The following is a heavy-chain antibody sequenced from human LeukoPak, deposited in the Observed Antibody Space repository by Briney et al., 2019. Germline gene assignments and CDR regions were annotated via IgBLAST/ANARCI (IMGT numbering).Heavy chain of an antibody. CDR1: DDSISSYY. V-gene: IGHV4-4*07. CDR2: IYPSGST. Sequence: SETLSLTCTVSDDSISSYYWIWIRQPPGKGLEWIGRIYPSGSTNYNPSLKSRVSMSIDTSKNHFSLNLTSVTAADTAIYYCARDVRVAGFDIWGQGTMVTVSS. J-gene: IGHJ3*02. CDR3: ARDVRVAGFDI. D-gene: IGHD3-3*01.